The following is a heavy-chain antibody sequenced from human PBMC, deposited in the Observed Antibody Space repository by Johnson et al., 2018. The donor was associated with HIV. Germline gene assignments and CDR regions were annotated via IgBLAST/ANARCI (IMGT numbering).Heavy chain of an antibody. J-gene: IGHJ3*02. V-gene: IGHV3-43*01. Sequence: VQLVESGGGVVQPGRSLRLSCAASGSTFSDYYMHWVRQAPGKGLEWVSLISWDGGSTYYADSVKGRFTISRDNSKNSLYLQMNSLRTEDTALYYCVKGRRWLPYGGAFDIWGQGTMVTVSS. CDR2: ISWDGGST. CDR1: GSTFSDYY. D-gene: IGHD4-23*01. CDR3: VKGRRWLPYGGAFDI.